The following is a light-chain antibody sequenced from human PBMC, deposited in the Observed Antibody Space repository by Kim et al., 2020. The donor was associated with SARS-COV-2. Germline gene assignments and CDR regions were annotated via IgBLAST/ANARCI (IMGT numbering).Light chain of an antibody. J-gene: IGKJ1*01. V-gene: IGKV4-1*01. CDR1: QSLLFGSKNNNF. CDR2: WAS. Sequence: TVMIQSPASLTLSLGERATINCKSTQSLLFGSKNNNFLAWYQQRPGQPPKLLIYWASTRESGVPDRFSGSGSGTDFNLTISSLHADDVAVYFCQQYLGTPTFGQGTKVDFK. CDR3: QQYLGTPT.